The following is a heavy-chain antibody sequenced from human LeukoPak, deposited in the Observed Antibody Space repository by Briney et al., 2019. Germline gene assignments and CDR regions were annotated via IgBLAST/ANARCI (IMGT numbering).Heavy chain of an antibody. J-gene: IGHJ4*02. V-gene: IGHV1-2*02. D-gene: IGHD6-13*01. Sequence: ASVKVSCKASGYTFTGYYMHWVRQAPGQGLEWMGWIHPNSGGTNYAQKFQGRVTMTRDTSISTAYMELSRLRSDDTAVYYCARLSSSWYEPADYWGQGTLVTVSS. CDR2: IHPNSGGT. CDR1: GYTFTGYY. CDR3: ARLSSSWYEPADY.